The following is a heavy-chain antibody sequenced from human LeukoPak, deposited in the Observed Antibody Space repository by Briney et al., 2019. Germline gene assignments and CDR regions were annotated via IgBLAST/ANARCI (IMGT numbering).Heavy chain of an antibody. Sequence: PSETLSLTCTVSGGSISSYYWSWIRQPPGKGLEWIGYIYYSGSTNYNPSLKSRVTISVDTSKTQFSLKLSSVTAADTAVYYCARGSYYGSGSYFPYFDYWGQGTLVTVSS. CDR3: ARGSYYGSGSYFPYFDY. J-gene: IGHJ4*02. CDR1: GGSISSYY. D-gene: IGHD3-10*01. CDR2: IYYSGST. V-gene: IGHV4-59*01.